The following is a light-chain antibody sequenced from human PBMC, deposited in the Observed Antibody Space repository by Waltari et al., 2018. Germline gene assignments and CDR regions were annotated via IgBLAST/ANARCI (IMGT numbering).Light chain of an antibody. CDR2: EVT. CDR3: QSYGSSNFWV. J-gene: IGLJ3*02. V-gene: IGLV6-57*02. Sequence: NFMLTQPHPVSESPGKTVIISCTGSGGSIASAYAQWYPQRPGRAPTTVIDEVTRRPSGESDRFSGSIDSSSNSASLTISGLKTDDEADYYCQSYGSSNFWVFGGGTKLTVL. CDR1: GGSIASAY.